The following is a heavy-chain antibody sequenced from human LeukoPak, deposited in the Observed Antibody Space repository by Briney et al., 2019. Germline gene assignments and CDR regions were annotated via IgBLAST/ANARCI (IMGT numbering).Heavy chain of an antibody. V-gene: IGHV3-9*01. Sequence: GGSLRLSCAASGFTFDDYAMHWVRQAPGKGLEWVSGISWNSGSIGYADSVKGRFTISRDNAKNSLYLQMNSLRAEDTAICYCARDRLSYCGGDCPWGQGTLVTVSS. CDR1: GFTFDDYA. CDR2: ISWNSGSI. J-gene: IGHJ5*02. CDR3: ARDRLSYCGGDCP. D-gene: IGHD2-21*02.